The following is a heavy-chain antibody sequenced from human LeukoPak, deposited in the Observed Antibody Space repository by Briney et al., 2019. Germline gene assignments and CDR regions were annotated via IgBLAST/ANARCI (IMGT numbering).Heavy chain of an antibody. CDR2: IRSKAYGGTT. V-gene: IGHV3-49*04. CDR3: AKCHRFYDSSGNGGPLDY. Sequence: PGGSLRLSCAASGFTFSSYAMSWVRQAPGKGLEWVGFIRSKAYGGTTEYAASVKGRFTISRDDSKSIAYLQMNSLKTEDTAVYYCAKCHRFYDSSGNGGPLDYWGQGTLVTVSS. D-gene: IGHD3-22*01. CDR1: GFTFSSYA. J-gene: IGHJ4*02.